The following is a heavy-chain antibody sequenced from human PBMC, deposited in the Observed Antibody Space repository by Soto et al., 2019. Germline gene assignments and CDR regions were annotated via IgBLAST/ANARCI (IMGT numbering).Heavy chain of an antibody. D-gene: IGHD5-18*01. CDR3: ARGGGYSYGTNDAFDI. CDR1: GFTFKTYG. Sequence: LRLSCAASGFTFKTYGMHWVRQAPGKGLEWVAVISDDGSNKYNIASVEGRFTISRDNSKNTLSLQMNSLRDEDTAVYYCARGGGYSYGTNDAFDIWGQGTMVTVSS. CDR2: ISDDGSNK. V-gene: IGHV3-30*03. J-gene: IGHJ3*02.